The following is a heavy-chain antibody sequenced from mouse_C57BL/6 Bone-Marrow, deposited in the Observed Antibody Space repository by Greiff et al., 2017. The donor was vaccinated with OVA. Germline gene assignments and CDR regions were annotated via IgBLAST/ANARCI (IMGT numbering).Heavy chain of an antibody. J-gene: IGHJ1*03. CDR1: GFTFSDYG. V-gene: IGHV5-17*01. CDR2: ISSGSSTI. CDR3: ARINYWYFDV. Sequence: EVKLVESGGGLVKPGGSLKLSCAASGFTFSDYGMHWVRQAPEKGLEWVAYISSGSSTIYYADTVKGRFTIPRDNAKNTLFLQMTSLRSEDTAVYYCARINYWYFDVWGTGTTVTVSS.